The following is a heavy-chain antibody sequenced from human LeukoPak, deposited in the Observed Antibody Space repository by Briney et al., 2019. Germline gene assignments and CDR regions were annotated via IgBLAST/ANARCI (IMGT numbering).Heavy chain of an antibody. CDR3: ACERLYCSRPSCYERDAFDI. J-gene: IGHJ3*02. D-gene: IGHD2-2*01. CDR2: INPDSGDT. CDR1: GYTFTGYY. Sequence: GASVKVSCKASGYTFTGYYMHWVRQAPGQGLEWMGWINPDSGDTDYAQNLQGRITMTRDTSISTAYMELSSLKFDDTAVYYCACERLYCSRPSCYERDAFDIWGQGTMVTVSS. V-gene: IGHV1-2*02.